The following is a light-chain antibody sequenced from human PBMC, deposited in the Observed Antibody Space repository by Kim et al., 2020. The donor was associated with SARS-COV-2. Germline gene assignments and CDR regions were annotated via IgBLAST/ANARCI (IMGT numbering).Light chain of an antibody. Sequence: SSELTQDPVVSVALGQTVRITCQGDSLRNYYANWYQQKPRQAPVLVIYGRNNRPSGIPDRFSGSASGNTASLTISGTQAEDEADFYCQSRDSGGKVVFGGGTKVTVL. CDR3: QSRDSGGKVV. CDR1: SLRNYY. J-gene: IGLJ2*01. V-gene: IGLV3-19*01. CDR2: GRN.